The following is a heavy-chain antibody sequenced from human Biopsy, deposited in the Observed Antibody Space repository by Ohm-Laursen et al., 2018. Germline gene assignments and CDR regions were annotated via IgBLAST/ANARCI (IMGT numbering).Heavy chain of an antibody. CDR2: IYYDGIT. Sequence: GTLSLTCAVSGYSVTNDYYWGWIRQPPGKGLEWTGNIYYDGITYYNPSLKSRVAMSVDTSKNQFSLRLTSVTAADTAVYYCARVAGGYAYYYGMDVWGLGTTVTVSS. CDR1: GYSVTNDYY. V-gene: IGHV4-38-2*01. D-gene: IGHD5-12*01. J-gene: IGHJ6*02. CDR3: ARVAGGYAYYYGMDV.